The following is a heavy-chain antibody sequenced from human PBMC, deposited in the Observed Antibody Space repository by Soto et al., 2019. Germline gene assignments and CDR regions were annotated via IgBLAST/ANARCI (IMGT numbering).Heavy chain of an antibody. CDR1: GYIFANDW. V-gene: IGHV5-51*01. D-gene: IGHD6-6*01. CDR2: IFPGDSDT. Sequence: GESPKISCKGSGYIFANDWIAWGLQMPGKGLEWMGIIFPGDSDTRYSPSFQGQVTISADKSINTAYLQWSSLKASDTAVYYCARRVAAHPYFDFWGQGALVTVS. CDR3: ARRVAAHPYFDF. J-gene: IGHJ4*02.